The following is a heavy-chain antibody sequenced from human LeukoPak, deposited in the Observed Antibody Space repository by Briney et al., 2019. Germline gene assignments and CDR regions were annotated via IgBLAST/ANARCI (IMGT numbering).Heavy chain of an antibody. CDR1: GFTFSSYD. V-gene: IGHV3-13*04. Sequence: GGSLRLSCAASGFTFSSYDMHWVRQATGKGLEWVSAIGTAGDTYYPGSVKGRFTISRENAKNSLYLQMNSLRAGDTAVYYCARSRDSYGSGSYYLDYWGQGTLVTVSS. CDR3: ARSRDSYGSGSYYLDY. D-gene: IGHD3-10*01. J-gene: IGHJ4*02. CDR2: IGTAGDT.